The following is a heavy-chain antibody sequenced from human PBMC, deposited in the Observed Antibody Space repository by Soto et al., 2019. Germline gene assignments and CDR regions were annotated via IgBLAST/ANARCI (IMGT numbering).Heavy chain of an antibody. CDR1: GFTFSSYG. J-gene: IGHJ4*02. CDR2: ISYDGSNK. D-gene: IGHD6-19*01. V-gene: IGHV3-30*18. Sequence: QVQLVESVGGVVQPGRSLRLSCAASGFTFSSYGMHWVRQAPGKGLEWVAVISYDGSNKYYADSVKGRFTISRDNSKNTLYLQMNSLRAEDTAVYYCAKERGWYYFDYWGQGTLVTVSS. CDR3: AKERGWYYFDY.